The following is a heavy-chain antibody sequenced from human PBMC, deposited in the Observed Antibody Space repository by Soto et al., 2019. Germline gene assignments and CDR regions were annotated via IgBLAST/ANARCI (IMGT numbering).Heavy chain of an antibody. Sequence: QLVLVQSGAEVKKPGSSVTVSCKASGGTFNNYAVTWVRQAPGQGLEWIGGIIPVIGSANYAQKFQGRVSISADESTSTAYMDLNSLSSQDTAVYYCASSYGTSWYGDYWGQGTLVTVSS. CDR2: IIPVIGSA. CDR3: ASSYGTSWYGDY. CDR1: GGTFNNYA. D-gene: IGHD6-13*01. V-gene: IGHV1-69*01. J-gene: IGHJ4*02.